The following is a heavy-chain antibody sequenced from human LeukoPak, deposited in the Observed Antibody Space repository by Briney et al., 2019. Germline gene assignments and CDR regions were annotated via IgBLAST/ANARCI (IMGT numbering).Heavy chain of an antibody. CDR1: GFTFSSYA. J-gene: IGHJ6*02. D-gene: IGHD3-3*01. CDR2: ISGSGGST. Sequence: GGSLRLSCAASGFTFSSYAMSWVRQAPGKGLEWVSAISGSGGSTYYADSVKGRFTISRDNSKNTLYLQMNSLRAEDTAVYYCAKDPYDFWSGYPPDGMDVWGQGTTVTVSS. V-gene: IGHV3-23*01. CDR3: AKDPYDFWSGYPPDGMDV.